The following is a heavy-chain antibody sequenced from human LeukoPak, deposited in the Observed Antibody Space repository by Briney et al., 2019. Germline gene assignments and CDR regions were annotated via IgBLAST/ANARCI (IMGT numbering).Heavy chain of an antibody. Sequence: SETLSLTCAVYGGSFSGYYWSWIRQPPGKGLEWIGEINHSGSTNYNPSLKSRVTISVDTSKNQFSLKLSSVTAADTAVYYCARGPPIRGYGYYYYYMDVWGKGTTVTVSS. CDR1: GGSFSGYY. CDR2: INHSGST. CDR3: ARGPPIRGYGYYYYYMDV. V-gene: IGHV4-34*01. D-gene: IGHD3-10*01. J-gene: IGHJ6*03.